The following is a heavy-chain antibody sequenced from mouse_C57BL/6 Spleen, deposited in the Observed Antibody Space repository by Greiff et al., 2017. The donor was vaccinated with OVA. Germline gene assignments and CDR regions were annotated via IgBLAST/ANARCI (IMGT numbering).Heavy chain of an antibody. CDR1: GYTFTSYG. J-gene: IGHJ3*01. CDR2: IYPRSGNT. CDR3: ARGAGWLLWFAY. D-gene: IGHD2-3*01. Sequence: VQLQESGAELARPGASVKLSCKASGYTFTSYGISWVKQRTGQGLEWIGEIYPRSGNTYYNEKFKGKATLTADKSSSTAYMELRSLTSEDSAVYFCARGAGWLLWFAYWGQGTLVTVSA. V-gene: IGHV1-81*01.